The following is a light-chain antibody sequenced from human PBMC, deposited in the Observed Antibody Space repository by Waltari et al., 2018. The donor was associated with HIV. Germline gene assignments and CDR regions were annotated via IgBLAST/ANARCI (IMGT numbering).Light chain of an antibody. V-gene: IGLV1-40*01. CDR1: SSNIGAGYD. J-gene: IGLJ2*01. CDR2: ANN. CDR3: HSYDASLGGPVV. Sequence: QSVLTQPPSVSGAPGQRVTISCTGSSSNIGAGYDVHWYQQLPGTGPKLLIYANNNRPSGVPDRFSGSKSVTSASLAITGLQAEDEADYYCHSYDASLGGPVVFGGGTKLTVL.